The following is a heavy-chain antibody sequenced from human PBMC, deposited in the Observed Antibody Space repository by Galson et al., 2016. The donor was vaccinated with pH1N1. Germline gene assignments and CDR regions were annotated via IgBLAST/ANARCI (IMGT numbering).Heavy chain of an antibody. CDR2: TYYMSKWYN. V-gene: IGHV6-1*01. CDR1: GDSVSSNSAA. J-gene: IGHJ4*02. D-gene: IGHD6-13*01. Sequence: CAISGDSVSSNSAAWNWIRQSPSRGLEWLGRTYYMSKWYNDYAVSVKSRITINPDTSKNQFSLQLNSVTPEATAVYYCARDGIAAAGIRRDQYYFDYWGRGTLVTVSS. CDR3: ARDGIAAAGIRRDQYYFDY.